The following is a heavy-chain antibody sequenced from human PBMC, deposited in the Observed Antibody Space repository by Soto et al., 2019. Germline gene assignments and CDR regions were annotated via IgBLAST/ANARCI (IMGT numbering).Heavy chain of an antibody. CDR2: IYPGDSDT. J-gene: IGHJ4*02. D-gene: IGHD3-9*01. Sequence: SLKISCKGSGYSFTSYWIGWVRQMPGKGLEWMGIIYPGDSDTRYSPSFQGQVTISADKSISTAYLQWSSLKASDTAMYYCARSDYDILTGYFNRFDYWGQGTLVTVSS. CDR1: GYSFTSYW. V-gene: IGHV5-51*01. CDR3: ARSDYDILTGYFNRFDY.